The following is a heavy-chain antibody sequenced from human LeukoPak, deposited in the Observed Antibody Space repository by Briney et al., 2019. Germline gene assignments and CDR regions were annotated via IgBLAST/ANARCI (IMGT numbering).Heavy chain of an antibody. CDR1: GGSFSGYY. Sequence: SETLSLTCAVYGGSFSGYYWSWIRQPPGKGLEWIGEINHSGSTNYNPSLRSRVTISVDTSKNQFSLKLSSVTAADTAVYYCARDLGSSWVVDYWGQGTLVTVSS. D-gene: IGHD6-13*01. V-gene: IGHV4-34*01. CDR3: ARDLGSSWVVDY. CDR2: INHSGST. J-gene: IGHJ4*02.